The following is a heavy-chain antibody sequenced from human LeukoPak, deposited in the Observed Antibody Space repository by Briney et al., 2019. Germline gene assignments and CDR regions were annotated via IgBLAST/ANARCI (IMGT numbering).Heavy chain of an antibody. J-gene: IGHJ5*02. D-gene: IGHD4-17*01. CDR3: ARYKIGGDYGDLYWFDP. V-gene: IGHV1-46*01. CDR2: INPSGGST. CDR1: GYAFTSYY. Sequence: GASVKVSCKASGYAFTSYYMHWVRQAPGQGLEWMGIINPSGGSTSYAQKFQGRVTMTRDTSTSTVYMELSSLRSEDTAVYYCARYKIGGDYGDLYWFDPWGQGTLVTVSS.